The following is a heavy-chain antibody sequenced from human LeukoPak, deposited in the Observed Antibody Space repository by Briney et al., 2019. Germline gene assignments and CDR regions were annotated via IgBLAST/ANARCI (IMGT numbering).Heavy chain of an antibody. CDR1: GFTFSSYA. Sequence: GRSLRLSCAASGFTFSSYAVHWVRQAPGKGLEWVAVISYDGSNKYYADSVKGRFTISRDNSKNTLYLQMNSLRAEDTAVYYCARDYLADYYYGSGSYYRHYYYYGMDVWGQGTTVTVSS. V-gene: IGHV3-30*04. CDR3: ARDYLADYYYGSGSYYRHYYYYGMDV. CDR2: ISYDGSNK. D-gene: IGHD3-10*01. J-gene: IGHJ6*02.